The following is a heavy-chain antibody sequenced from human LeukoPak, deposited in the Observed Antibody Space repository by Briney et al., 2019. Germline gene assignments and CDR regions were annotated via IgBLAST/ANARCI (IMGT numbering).Heavy chain of an antibody. J-gene: IGHJ4*02. D-gene: IGHD6-19*01. CDR2: IWYDGSNK. V-gene: IGHV3-33*08. CDR3: AGDGGAVASFDY. Sequence: GGSLRLSCAASGFTFSSYGMHWVRQAPGKGLEWVAVIWYDGSNKYYADSVKGRFTISRDNSKNTLDLQMNSLRAEDTAVYYCAGDGGAVASFDYWGQGTLVTVSS. CDR1: GFTFSSYG.